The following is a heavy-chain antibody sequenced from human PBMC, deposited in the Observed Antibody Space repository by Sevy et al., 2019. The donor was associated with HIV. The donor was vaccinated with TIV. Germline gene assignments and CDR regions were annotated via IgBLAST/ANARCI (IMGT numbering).Heavy chain of an antibody. V-gene: IGHV3-48*02. J-gene: IGHJ6*02. CDR3: ARDMAAYCGGDCYSPNYGMDV. CDR1: GFTFSSYS. Sequence: GGSLRLSCAASGFTFSSYSMNWVRQAPGKGLEWVSYISSSSSTIYYAHSVKGRFTISRDNAKNSLYLQMNSLRDEDTAVYYCARDMAAYCGGDCYSPNYGMDVWGQGTTVTVSS. CDR2: ISSSSSTI. D-gene: IGHD2-21*02.